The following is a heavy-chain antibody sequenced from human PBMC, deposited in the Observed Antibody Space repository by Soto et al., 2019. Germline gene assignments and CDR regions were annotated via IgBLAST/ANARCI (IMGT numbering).Heavy chain of an antibody. V-gene: IGHV6-1*01. D-gene: IGHD1-26*01. CDR3: TRALSGSYDH. J-gene: IGHJ5*02. CDR1: GDSVSSKSAA. Sequence: SHPLSLTCSISGDSVSSKSAAWNWIRQSPSRGLEWLGRTYYRSKWSTDYAISVKSRITINPDTSNNHFSLQLKSVTPEDTAVYYCTRALSGSYDHWGQGTQVTVSS. CDR2: TYYRSKWST.